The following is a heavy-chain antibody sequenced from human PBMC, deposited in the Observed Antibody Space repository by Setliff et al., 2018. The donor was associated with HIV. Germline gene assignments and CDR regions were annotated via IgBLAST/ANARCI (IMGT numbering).Heavy chain of an antibody. V-gene: IGHV3-23*01. CDR1: GFTFTTYP. CDR3: ARQAHPRGYYGSAGLFDY. J-gene: IGHJ4*02. CDR2: ISGDGGDT. Sequence: GGSLRLSCVASGFTFTTYPMSWVRQAPGKGQEWVSAISGDGGDTAYADSLKGRFTISRDTSKNTLHPHMNSLRAEDTAVYYCARQAHPRGYYGSAGLFDYWGQGTPVTVSS. D-gene: IGHD3-22*01.